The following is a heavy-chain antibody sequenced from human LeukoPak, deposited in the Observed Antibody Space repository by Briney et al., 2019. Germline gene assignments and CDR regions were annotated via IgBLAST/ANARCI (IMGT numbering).Heavy chain of an antibody. J-gene: IGHJ4*02. CDR2: LHADGVEQ. V-gene: IGHV3-7*01. D-gene: IGHD5-18*01. CDR1: GFILSGYW. CDR3: ARGGYSFDY. Sequence: GGSLRLSCAASGFILSGYWMTWVRQAPGKGLEWVARLHADGVEQNYVDSVTGRFTMSRDNAKNSLDLQMNSLRVEDTAVYYCARGGYSFDYLGQGTLVAVSS.